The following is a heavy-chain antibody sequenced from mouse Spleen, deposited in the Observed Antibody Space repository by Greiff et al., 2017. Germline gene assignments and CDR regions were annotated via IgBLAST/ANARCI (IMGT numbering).Heavy chain of an antibody. Sequence: EVKLQESGGGLVQPGESLKLSCESNEYEFPSHDMSWVRKTPEKRLELVAAINSDGGSTYYPDTMERRFIISRDNTKKTLYLQMSSLRSEDTALYYCARLGRYYYAMDYWGQGTSVTVSS. V-gene: IGHV5-2*01. D-gene: IGHD4-1*01. CDR2: INSDGGST. CDR1: EYEFPSHD. J-gene: IGHJ4*01. CDR3: ARLGRYYYAMDY.